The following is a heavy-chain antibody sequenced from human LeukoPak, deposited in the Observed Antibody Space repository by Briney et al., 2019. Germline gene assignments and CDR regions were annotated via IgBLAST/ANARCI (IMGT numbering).Heavy chain of an antibody. CDR1: GFTFSNYA. Sequence: GGSLRLSCAASGFTFSNYAMSWVRQVPGKGLEWVSALRDSGDTTYYADSVKGRFTISRDNSKNTLYLQMNSLRAEDTAVYYCARDSFDRQQLPNEIDYWGQGTLVTVSS. V-gene: IGHV3-23*01. J-gene: IGHJ4*02. CDR2: LRDSGDTT. D-gene: IGHD6-13*01. CDR3: ARDSFDRQQLPNEIDY.